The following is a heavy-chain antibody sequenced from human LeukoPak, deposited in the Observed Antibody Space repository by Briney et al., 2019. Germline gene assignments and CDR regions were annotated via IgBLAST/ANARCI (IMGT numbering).Heavy chain of an antibody. CDR1: GFTFSSYG. D-gene: IGHD6-6*01. CDR3: AKELDPTYSSSFDY. V-gene: IGHV3-30*18. J-gene: IGHJ4*02. CDR2: ISYDGSNK. Sequence: GGSLRLSCAASGFTFSSYGMHWVRQAPGKGLEWVAVISYDGSNKYYADSVKGRFTVSRDNSKNTLYLQMNSLRAEDTAVYYCAKELDPTYSSSFDYWGQGTLVTVSS.